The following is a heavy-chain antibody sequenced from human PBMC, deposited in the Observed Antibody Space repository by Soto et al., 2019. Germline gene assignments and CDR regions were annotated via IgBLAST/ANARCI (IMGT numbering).Heavy chain of an antibody. J-gene: IGHJ4*02. CDR3: ARVVYYDSSGAFLWLDY. D-gene: IGHD3-22*01. Sequence: GASVKFSCKASGGTFSSYAISWVRQAPGQGLEWMGGIIPIFGTANYAQKFQGRVTITADESTSTAYMELSSLRSEDTAVYYCARVVYYDSSGAFLWLDYWGQGTLVTVSS. CDR1: GGTFSSYA. CDR2: IIPIFGTA. V-gene: IGHV1-69*13.